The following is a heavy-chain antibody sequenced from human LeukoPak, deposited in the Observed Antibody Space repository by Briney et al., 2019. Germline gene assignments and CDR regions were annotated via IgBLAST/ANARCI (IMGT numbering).Heavy chain of an antibody. CDR3: ARSSGSYYSGAYYFDY. CDR2: IYPGDSDT. CDR1: GSSFTNYC. D-gene: IGHD3-10*01. Sequence: GASLQISCKGSGSSFTNYCIGWVRPMPGKGLEWMGIIYPGDSDTRYSPSFQGQVTISADKSISTAYLQWSSLKASDTAMYYCARSSGSYYSGAYYFDYWGQGTLVTVSS. V-gene: IGHV5-51*01. J-gene: IGHJ4*02.